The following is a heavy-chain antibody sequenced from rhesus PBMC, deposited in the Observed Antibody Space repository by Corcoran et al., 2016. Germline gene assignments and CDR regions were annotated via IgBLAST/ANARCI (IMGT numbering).Heavy chain of an antibody. D-gene: IGHD6-25*01. CDR1: GGSISDSYR. CDR3: ARSIAAAVFDY. CDR2: IYGSSTST. Sequence: QVQLQESGPGVVKPSETLSLTCAVSGGSISDSYRWSWIRQPPGKGLEWIGYIYGSSTSTNYNPSRKSRVTISKDTSKNQFSLKLSSVTAADTAVYYCARSIAAAVFDYWGQGVLVTVSS. V-gene: IGHV4S10*01. J-gene: IGHJ4*01.